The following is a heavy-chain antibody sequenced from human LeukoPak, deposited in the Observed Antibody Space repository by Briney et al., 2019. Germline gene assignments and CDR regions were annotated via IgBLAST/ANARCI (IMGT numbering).Heavy chain of an antibody. CDR2: INPSGGST. CDR3: ASMPIAYCSGGSCYSTWFDP. J-gene: IGHJ5*02. Sequence: GASVKVSCKASGYTFTSYYMHWVRPAPGQGLEWMGIINPSGGSTSYAQKFQGRVTTTRDMSTRTVYMELSSLRSEDTAVYYCASMPIAYCSGGSCYSTWFDPWGQGTLVTVSS. V-gene: IGHV1-46*01. CDR1: GYTFTSYY. D-gene: IGHD2-15*01.